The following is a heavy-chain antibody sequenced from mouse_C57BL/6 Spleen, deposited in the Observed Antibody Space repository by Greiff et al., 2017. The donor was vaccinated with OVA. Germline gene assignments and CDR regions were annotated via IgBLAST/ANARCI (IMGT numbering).Heavy chain of an antibody. CDR2: IDPSDSYT. Sequence: QVQLQQPGAELVKPGASVKLSCKASGYTFTSYWMQWVKQRPGQGLEWIGEIDPSDSYTNYNQKFKGKATLTVDTSSSTAYMQLSSLTSEDSAVYYCARGGYYYGSIGYAMDYWGQGTSVTVSS. V-gene: IGHV1-50*01. CDR3: ARGGYYYGSIGYAMDY. D-gene: IGHD1-1*01. CDR1: GYTFTSYW. J-gene: IGHJ4*01.